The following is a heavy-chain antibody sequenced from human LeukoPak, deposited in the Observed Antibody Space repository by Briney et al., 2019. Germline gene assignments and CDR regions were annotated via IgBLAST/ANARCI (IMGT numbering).Heavy chain of an antibody. V-gene: IGHV4-34*01. Sequence: SETLSLTCAVYGGSFSGYYWSWIRQPPGKGLEWIGEINHSGSTNYNPSFKSRVTISVDTSKNQFSLKLSSVTAADTAVYYCASQARTYYDFWSGYGHFDYWGQGTLVTVSS. D-gene: IGHD3-3*01. CDR3: ASQARTYYDFWSGYGHFDY. CDR1: GGSFSGYY. CDR2: INHSGST. J-gene: IGHJ4*02.